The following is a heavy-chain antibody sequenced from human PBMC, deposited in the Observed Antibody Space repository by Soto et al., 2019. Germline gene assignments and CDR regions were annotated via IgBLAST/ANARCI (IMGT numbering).Heavy chain of an antibody. D-gene: IGHD3-22*01. Sequence: GESLTISCKGSGYSFAGYWITWVRQKPGKGLEWMGRIDPSDSQTYYSPSFRGHVTISVTKSITTVFLQWSSLRASDTAMYYCARQIYDSDTGPNFKYYFDSWGQGTPVTVSS. CDR1: GYSFAGYW. V-gene: IGHV5-10-1*01. J-gene: IGHJ4*02. CDR3: ARQIYDSDTGPNFKYYFDS. CDR2: IDPSDSQT.